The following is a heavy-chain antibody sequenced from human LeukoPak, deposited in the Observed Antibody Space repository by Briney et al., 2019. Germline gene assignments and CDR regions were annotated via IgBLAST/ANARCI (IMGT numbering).Heavy chain of an antibody. D-gene: IGHD6-6*01. CDR1: GFTFRDYS. Sequence: GGPLSPSCAALGFTFRDYSMSWFGKPQGRGLRGVSYISSSGSTIYYADSVKGRFTISRDNAKNSLYLQMNNLRAEDTAVYYCARLGDRQVLGNWGQGTLVTVSS. J-gene: IGHJ4*02. CDR3: ARLGDRQVLGN. V-gene: IGHV3-11*04. CDR2: ISSSGSTI.